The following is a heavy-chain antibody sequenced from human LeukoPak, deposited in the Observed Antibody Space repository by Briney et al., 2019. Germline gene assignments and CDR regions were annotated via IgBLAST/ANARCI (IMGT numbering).Heavy chain of an antibody. CDR1: GGTFSSYA. CDR2: INPNSGGT. J-gene: IGHJ5*02. D-gene: IGHD3-10*01. Sequence: ASVKVSCKASGGTFSSYAISWVRQAPGQGLEWMGWINPNSGGTNYAQKFQGRVTMTRDTSISTAYMELSRLRSDDTAVYYCARDYRNYGSGNFWFDPWGQGTLVTVSS. V-gene: IGHV1-2*02. CDR3: ARDYRNYGSGNFWFDP.